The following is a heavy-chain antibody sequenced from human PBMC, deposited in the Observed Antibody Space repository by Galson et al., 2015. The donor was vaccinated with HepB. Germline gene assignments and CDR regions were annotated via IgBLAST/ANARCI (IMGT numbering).Heavy chain of an antibody. CDR2: INTNTGNP. CDR3: AREGCSGGSCYVGYLDY. V-gene: IGHV7-4-1*02. J-gene: IGHJ4*02. Sequence: SVKVSCKASGYTFTSYAMNWVRQAPGQGLEWMGWINTNTGNPTYAQGFTGRFVFSLDTSVSTAYLQISSLKAEDTAVYYCAREGCSGGSCYVGYLDYWGQGTPVTVSS. CDR1: GYTFTSYA. D-gene: IGHD2-15*01.